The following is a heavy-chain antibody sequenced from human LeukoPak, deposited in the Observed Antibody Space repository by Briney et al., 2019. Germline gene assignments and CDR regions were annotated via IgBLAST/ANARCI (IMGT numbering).Heavy chain of an antibody. J-gene: IGHJ4*02. Sequence: ASVKVSCKASGYTFNSYGISWVRQAPGQGLEWMGWISAFNGNTNYAQKLQGRVTMTTDTSTSTAYMELRSLRSDDTAVYYCARDLGVELSAGTFDYWGQGTLVSVSS. V-gene: IGHV1-18*01. CDR1: GYTFNSYG. CDR3: ARDLGVELSAGTFDY. CDR2: ISAFNGNT. D-gene: IGHD2-2*01.